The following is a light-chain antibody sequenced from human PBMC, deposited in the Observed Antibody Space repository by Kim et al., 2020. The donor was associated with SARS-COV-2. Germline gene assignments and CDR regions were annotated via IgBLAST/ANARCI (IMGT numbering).Light chain of an antibody. CDR2: WAS. CDR1: QCVLYSSTDKNY. Sequence: APIDCKSSQCVLYSSTDKNYLAWYQQKPRQPPKLVIYWASTSKSGVPDRFSGSRSGTNFTLTISSLQAEDVAVYYCQQYYSTPLTFGGGTKVDIK. J-gene: IGKJ4*01. V-gene: IGKV4-1*01. CDR3: QQYYSTPLT.